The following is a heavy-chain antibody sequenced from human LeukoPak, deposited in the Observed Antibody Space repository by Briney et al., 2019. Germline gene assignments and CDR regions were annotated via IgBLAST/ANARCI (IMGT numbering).Heavy chain of an antibody. D-gene: IGHD6-13*01. CDR1: GFTFSSYA. CDR2: ISGSGGST. CDR3: AKDLGEVAAAGSIYYYYGMDV. J-gene: IGHJ6*02. Sequence: PGGSLRLSCAASGFTFSSYAMSWVRQAPGKGLEWVSAISGSGGSTYYADFVKGRFTISRDNSKNTLYLQMNSLRAEDTAVYYCAKDLGEVAAAGSIYYYYGMDVWGQGTTVTVSS. V-gene: IGHV3-23*01.